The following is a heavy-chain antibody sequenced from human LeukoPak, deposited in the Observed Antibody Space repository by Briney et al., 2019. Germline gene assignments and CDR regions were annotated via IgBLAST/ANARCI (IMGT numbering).Heavy chain of an antibody. CDR2: ISSSSSYI. CDR1: GFTFSSYS. V-gene: IGHV3-21*01. J-gene: IGHJ6*03. Sequence: GGSLRLSCAASGFTFSSYSMNWVRQAPGKGLEWVSSISSSSSYIYYADSVKGRFTISRDNAKNSLYLQMNSLRAEDTAVYYCARAPGVSGSYYYYYYMDVWGKGTTVTVSS. CDR3: ARAPGVSGSYYYYYYMDV. D-gene: IGHD1-26*01.